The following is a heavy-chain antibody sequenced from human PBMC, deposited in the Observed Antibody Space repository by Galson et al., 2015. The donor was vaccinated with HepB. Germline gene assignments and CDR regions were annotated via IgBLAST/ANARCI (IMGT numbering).Heavy chain of an antibody. Sequence: SLRLSCAPSGFTFSNAWMSWVRQAPGKGLEWVGRIKSKTDGGTTDYAAPVKGRFTISRDDSKKTLYLQMNSLKTEDTAVYYCTTPGYCTNGVCPSGYYYYVMDVWGQGTTVTVSS. CDR3: TTPGYCTNGVCPSGYYYYVMDV. CDR2: IKSKTDGGTT. D-gene: IGHD2-8*01. CDR1: GFTFSNAW. V-gene: IGHV3-15*01. J-gene: IGHJ6*02.